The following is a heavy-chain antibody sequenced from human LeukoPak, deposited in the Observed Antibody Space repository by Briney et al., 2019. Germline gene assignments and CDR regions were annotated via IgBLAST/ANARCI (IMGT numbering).Heavy chain of an antibody. D-gene: IGHD3-10*01. Sequence: PGRSLRLSCAASGFTFSSYGMHWVRQAPGKGLEWVAVISPDGSNKYYADSVKGRFTISRDNSKNTLYLQMNSLRVEDTAVYNCAKELYFGSASYPDYWGQGTLVTVSS. CDR3: AKELYFGSASYPDY. CDR1: GFTFSSYG. CDR2: ISPDGSNK. V-gene: IGHV3-30*18. J-gene: IGHJ4*02.